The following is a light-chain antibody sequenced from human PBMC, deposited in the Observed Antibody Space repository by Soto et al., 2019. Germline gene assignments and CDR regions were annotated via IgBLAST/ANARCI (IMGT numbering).Light chain of an antibody. J-gene: IGKJ1*01. CDR1: QSVTSNK. CDR2: GAS. V-gene: IGKV3-20*01. CDR3: QQYVSSPET. Sequence: EIVLTQSPGTLSLSPGERATLSCRASQSVTSNKLAWYQQKPGQAPGVLMYGASRRATGIPDRSSGSGSGTDFTLTISRLEPEDFAVYYCQQYVSSPETFGQGTKVEIK.